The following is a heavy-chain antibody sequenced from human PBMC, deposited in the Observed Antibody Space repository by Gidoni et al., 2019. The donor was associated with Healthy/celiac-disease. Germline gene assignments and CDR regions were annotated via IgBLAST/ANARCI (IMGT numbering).Heavy chain of an antibody. Sequence: QLQLQESGPGLVKPSETLSRTCTVSGGPISSSSYYWGWIRQPPGKGLEWIGSIYYSGSTYYNPSLKSRVTISVDTSKNQFSLKLSSVTAADTAVYYCASPEVEMATIGAFDIWGQGTMVTVSS. V-gene: IGHV4-39*01. CDR3: ASPEVEMATIGAFDI. J-gene: IGHJ3*02. CDR2: IYYSGST. CDR1: GGPISSSSYY. D-gene: IGHD5-12*01.